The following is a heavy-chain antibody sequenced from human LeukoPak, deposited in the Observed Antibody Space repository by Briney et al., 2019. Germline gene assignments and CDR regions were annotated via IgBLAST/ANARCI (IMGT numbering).Heavy chain of an antibody. D-gene: IGHD5-12*01. V-gene: IGHV1-8*03. J-gene: IGHJ4*02. CDR2: MNPNSGNT. CDR3: ARDRRYSGYDSFDY. CDR1: GYTFTSYD. Sequence: ASVKVSCKASGYTFTSYDINWVRQATGQGLEWMGWMNPNSGNTGYAQKFQGRVTITRNTSISTAYMELSSLRSEDTAVYYCARDRRYSGYDSFDYWGQGTLVTVSS.